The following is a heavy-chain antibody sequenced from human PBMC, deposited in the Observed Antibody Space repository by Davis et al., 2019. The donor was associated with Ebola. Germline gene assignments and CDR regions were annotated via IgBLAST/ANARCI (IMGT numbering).Heavy chain of an antibody. CDR1: GGSISSGGYY. D-gene: IGHD4-17*01. Sequence: SETLSLTCTVSGGSISSGGYYWSWIRQHPGKGLEWIGYIYYSRSTYYNPSLKSRVTISVDTSKNQFSLKLSSVTAADTAVYYCAREQSTVTTSWFDPWGQGTLVTVSS. J-gene: IGHJ5*02. CDR2: IYYSRST. V-gene: IGHV4-31*03. CDR3: AREQSTVTTSWFDP.